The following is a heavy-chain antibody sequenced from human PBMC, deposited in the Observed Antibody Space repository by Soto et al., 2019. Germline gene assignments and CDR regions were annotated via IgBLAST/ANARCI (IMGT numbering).Heavy chain of an antibody. V-gene: IGHV4-39*01. D-gene: IGHD3-10*01. CDR2: IYYSGST. CDR1: GGSITSSSYY. Sequence: PSETLSLTCTVSGGSITSSSYYWGWIRQPPGKGLEWIGSIYYSGSTYYNPSHKSRVTISVDTSKNQFSLKLSSVTAADTAVYYCARGGPMVRGVIINYYYYYGMDVWGQGTTVT. CDR3: ARGGPMVRGVIINYYYYYGMDV. J-gene: IGHJ6*02.